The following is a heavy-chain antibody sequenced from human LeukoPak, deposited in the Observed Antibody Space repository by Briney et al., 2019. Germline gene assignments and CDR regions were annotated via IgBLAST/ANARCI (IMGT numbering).Heavy chain of an antibody. CDR1: GFTFSSYA. CDR2: ISSSSSYI. CDR3: ARESITPCFNRFSCSGDAFDI. Sequence: GGSLRLSCAASGFTFSSYAMSCVRQAPGEGLEWVSSISSSSSYIYYADSVKGRFTISRDNAKNSLYLQMNSLRAEDTAVYYCARESITPCFNRFSCSGDAFDIWGQGTMVTVSS. J-gene: IGHJ3*02. D-gene: IGHD2-15*01. V-gene: IGHV3-21*01.